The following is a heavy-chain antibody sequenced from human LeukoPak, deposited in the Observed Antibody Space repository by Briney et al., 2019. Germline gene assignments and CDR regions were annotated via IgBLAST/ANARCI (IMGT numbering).Heavy chain of an antibody. CDR2: IDWEDDK. J-gene: IGHJ6*02. V-gene: IGHV2-70*11. D-gene: IGHD3-10*01. Sequence: SGPALVKPTQTLTLTCTFSGFSLSTSGMCVSWIRQPPGKALEWLARIDWEDDKYYSTSLKTRLTISKDTSKNQVVLTMTNMDPVDTATYYCARSFMLRGYYYSMDVWGHGTTVTVSS. CDR3: ARSFMLRGYYYSMDV. CDR1: GFSLSTSGMC.